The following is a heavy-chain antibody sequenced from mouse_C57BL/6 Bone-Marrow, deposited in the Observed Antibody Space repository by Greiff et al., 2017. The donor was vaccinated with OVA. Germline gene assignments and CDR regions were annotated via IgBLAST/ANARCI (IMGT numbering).Heavy chain of an antibody. J-gene: IGHJ3*01. Sequence: QVQLKQSGPGLVQPSQSLSITCTVSGFSLTSYGVHWVRQSPGKGLEWLGVIGSGGGTDYNAAFISRMGISKDDSKSQYFFNMNILQADDAAKYCCARPYDYKAYWGQGTLVTVSA. D-gene: IGHD2-4*01. CDR1: GFSLTSYG. CDR2: IGSGGGT. CDR3: ARPYDYKAY. V-gene: IGHV2-2*01.